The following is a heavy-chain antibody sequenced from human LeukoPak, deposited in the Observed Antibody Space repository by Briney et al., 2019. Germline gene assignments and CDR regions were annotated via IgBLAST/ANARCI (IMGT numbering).Heavy chain of an antibody. CDR2: IYYSGST. CDR3: ARGITMVRGAFDY. J-gene: IGHJ4*02. CDR1: GVSISSYY. V-gene: IGHV4-59*01. D-gene: IGHD3-10*01. Sequence: SETLSLTCTVSGVSISSYYWSWIRQPPGKGLEWIGYIYYSGSTNYNPSLKSRVTISVDTSKNQFSLKLSSVTAADTAVYYCARGITMVRGAFDYWGQGTLVTVSS.